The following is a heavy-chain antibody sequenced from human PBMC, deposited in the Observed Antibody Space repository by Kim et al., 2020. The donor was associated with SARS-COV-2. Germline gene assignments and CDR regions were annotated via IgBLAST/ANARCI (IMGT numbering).Heavy chain of an antibody. J-gene: IGHJ6*02. V-gene: IGHV1-24*01. CDR1: GYTLTELS. CDR2: FVPEDGET. D-gene: IGHD6-19*01. Sequence: ASVKVSCKVSGYTLTELSMHWVRQAPGKGLEWMGGFVPEDGETIYAQKFQGRVTMTEDTSTDTAYMELSSLRSEDTAVYYCATGVAVAGRSSDYYYYYGMDVWGQGTTVTVSS. CDR3: ATGVAVAGRSSDYYYYYGMDV.